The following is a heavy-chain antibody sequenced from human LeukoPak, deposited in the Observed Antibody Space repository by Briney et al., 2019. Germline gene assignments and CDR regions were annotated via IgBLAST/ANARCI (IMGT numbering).Heavy chain of an antibody. CDR2: ISAYNGET. V-gene: IGHV1-18*01. Sequence: ASVKVSCKASGYTFTSYGITWVRQAPGQGLEWMGWISAYNGETNYGQKLQGRVTMTTEKSTSTAYMEVRSLRSDDTAVYYCAAPDYDILTGYGSFFDYWGQGTLVTVSS. D-gene: IGHD3-9*01. CDR1: GYTFTSYG. CDR3: AAPDYDILTGYGSFFDY. J-gene: IGHJ4*02.